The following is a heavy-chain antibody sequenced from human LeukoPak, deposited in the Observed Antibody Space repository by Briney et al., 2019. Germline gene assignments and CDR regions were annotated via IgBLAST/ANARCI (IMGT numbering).Heavy chain of an antibody. CDR3: ATTSGIAVAGTTKEGVDWFDP. V-gene: IGHV1-8*03. Sequence: GASVKVSCKASGYTFTSYDINWVRQATGQGLEWMGWMNPNSGNTGYAQKFQGRVTITRNTSISTAYMELSSLRSEDTAVYYCATTSGIAVAGTTKEGVDWFDPWGQGTLVTVSS. J-gene: IGHJ5*02. CDR1: GYTFTSYD. CDR2: MNPNSGNT. D-gene: IGHD6-19*01.